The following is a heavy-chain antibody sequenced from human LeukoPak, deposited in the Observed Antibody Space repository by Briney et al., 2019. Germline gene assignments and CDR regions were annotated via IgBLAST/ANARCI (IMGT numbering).Heavy chain of an antibody. Sequence: SETLSLTCTVSGGSTSSYYWSWIRQPPGKGLEWIGYIYYSGSTNYNPSLKSRVTISVDTSKNQFSLKLSSVTAADTAVYYCARVDQYYYGSGGDGFFDYWGQGTLVTVSS. CDR3: ARVDQYYYGSGGDGFFDY. CDR2: IYYSGST. J-gene: IGHJ4*02. CDR1: GGSTSSYY. V-gene: IGHV4-59*01. D-gene: IGHD3-10*01.